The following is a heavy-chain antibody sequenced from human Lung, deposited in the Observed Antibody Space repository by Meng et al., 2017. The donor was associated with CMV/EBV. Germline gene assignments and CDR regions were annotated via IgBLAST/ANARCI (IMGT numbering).Heavy chain of an antibody. J-gene: IGHJ6*02. CDR3: ARDGAAGPANYYYYYGMDV. D-gene: IGHD6-13*01. Sequence: SETXSLXCAVSGGSISSSNWWSWVRQPPGKGLEWIGEIYHSGSTNYNPSLKSRVTISVDKSKNQFSLKLSSVTAADTAVYYCARDGAAGPANYYYYYGMDVXGQGXTVTVSS. CDR2: IYHSGST. V-gene: IGHV4-4*02. CDR1: GGSISSSNW.